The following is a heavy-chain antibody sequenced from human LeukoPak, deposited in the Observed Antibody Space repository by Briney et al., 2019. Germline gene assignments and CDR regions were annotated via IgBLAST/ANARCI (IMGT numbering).Heavy chain of an antibody. CDR1: SGSIFNNNW. CDR3: AKSNGYGLIDI. CDR2: IFHSGST. V-gene: IGHV4-4*02. D-gene: IGHD3-10*01. Sequence: SGTLSLTCTVSSGSIFNNNWWSWVRQPPGKGLEWIGQIFHSGSTYYGPSLKSRLTISLDTSRNQFSLKLNSVTAADTAVYYCAKSNGYGLIDIWGQGTMVTVSS. J-gene: IGHJ3*02.